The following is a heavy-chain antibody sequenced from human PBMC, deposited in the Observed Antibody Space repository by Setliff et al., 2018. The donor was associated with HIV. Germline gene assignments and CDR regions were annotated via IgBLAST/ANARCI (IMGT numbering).Heavy chain of an antibody. CDR3: AREGPPVDVAGRYLQH. J-gene: IGHJ1*01. CDR1: GFTFSNYW. D-gene: IGHD2-15*01. Sequence: PGGSLRLSCAVSGFTFSNYWMHWVRQVPGKGLEWVSRIKTDSSSTGYADSVKGRFTISRDNGRNTLYLQMNSLRDEDSAVYHCAREGPPVDVAGRYLQHWGRGTLVTVSS. CDR2: IKTDSSST. V-gene: IGHV3-74*01.